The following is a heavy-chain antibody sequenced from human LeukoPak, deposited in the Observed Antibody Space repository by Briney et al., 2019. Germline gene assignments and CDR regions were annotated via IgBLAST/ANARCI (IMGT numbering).Heavy chain of an antibody. CDR3: AKARGSGSYYPPEFDY. V-gene: IGHV3-23*01. D-gene: IGHD3-10*01. CDR1: GFTFSSYA. Sequence: GGSLRLSCAASGFTFSSYAMSWVRQAPGKGLEWVSAISGSGGSTYYADSVKGRFTISRDNSKNTLYLQMNSLRAEDTAVYYCAKARGSGSYYPPEFDYWGQGTLVTVSP. CDR2: ISGSGGST. J-gene: IGHJ4*02.